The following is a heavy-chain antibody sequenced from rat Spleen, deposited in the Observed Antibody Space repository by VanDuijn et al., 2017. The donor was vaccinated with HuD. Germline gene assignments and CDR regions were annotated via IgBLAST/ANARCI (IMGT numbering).Heavy chain of an antibody. V-gene: IGHV5-29*01. CDR1: GFTFSDYY. CDR2: ISSDGSNT. D-gene: IGHD1-10*01. J-gene: IGHJ3*01. Sequence: EVQLVESDGGLVQPGRSLKLSCVASGFTFSDYYMAWVRQAPTKGLEWVATISSDGSNTYYRDSVKGRFTISRDNVRSTLYLQMDSLRSEDTATYYCARYNNGFAYWGQGTLVTVSS. CDR3: ARYNNGFAY.